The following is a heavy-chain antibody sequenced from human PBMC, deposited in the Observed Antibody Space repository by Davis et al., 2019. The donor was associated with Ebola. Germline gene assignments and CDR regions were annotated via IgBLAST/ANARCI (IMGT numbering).Heavy chain of an antibody. CDR2: ISYDGSNK. CDR1: GFTFSSYA. V-gene: IGHV3-30-3*01. D-gene: IGHD6-19*01. J-gene: IGHJ4*02. Sequence: PGGSLRLSCAASGFTFSSYAMHWVRQAPGKGLEWVAVISYDGSNKYYADSVKGRFTISRDNSKNTLYLQMNSLRAEDTAVYYCTRLSVAALYSWGQGTLVTVSS. CDR3: TRLSVAALYS.